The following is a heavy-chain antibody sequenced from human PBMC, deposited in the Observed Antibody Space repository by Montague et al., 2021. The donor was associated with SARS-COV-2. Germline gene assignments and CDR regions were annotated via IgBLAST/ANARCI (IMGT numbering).Heavy chain of an antibody. D-gene: IGHD3-10*01. J-gene: IGHJ5*02. Sequence: SETLSLTCTVSGGSMSDHYWAWIRQPPGKGLEWLVYIYYSGGINPNASLKSRVTMSVDTSKNQFSLKLTSVTAADTAVYYCARAVSVRRAVNWFDPWGQGTLVTVSS. CDR1: GGSMSDHY. CDR3: ARAVSVRRAVNWFDP. V-gene: IGHV4-59*11. CDR2: IYYSGGI.